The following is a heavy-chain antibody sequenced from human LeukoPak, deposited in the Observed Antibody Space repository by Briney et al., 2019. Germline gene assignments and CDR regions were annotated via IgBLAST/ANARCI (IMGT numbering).Heavy chain of an antibody. CDR3: ARDIELADPFDY. Sequence: ASVKVSCKASGYTFTTYCMHWVRQAPGQGLEWMGIINPSGGSTSYAQKFQGRVTMTRDTSTSTVYMELSSLRSEDTAVYYCARDIELADPFDYWGQGTLVTVSS. V-gene: IGHV1-46*01. CDR1: GYTFTTYC. J-gene: IGHJ4*02. D-gene: IGHD6-19*01. CDR2: INPSGGST.